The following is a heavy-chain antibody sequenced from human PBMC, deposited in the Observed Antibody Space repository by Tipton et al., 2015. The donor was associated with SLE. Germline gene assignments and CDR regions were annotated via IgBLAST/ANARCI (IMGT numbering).Heavy chain of an antibody. CDR2: IYTSGST. V-gene: IGHV4-61*02. D-gene: IGHD6-13*01. CDR1: GGSISSGSYY. Sequence: TLSLTCTVSGGSISSGSYYWSWIRQPAGKGPEWIGRIYTSGSTNYNPSLKSRVTISVDTSKNQFSLKLSSVTAADTAVHYCARERLYSSSWFSDWGQGTLVTVSS. J-gene: IGHJ4*02. CDR3: ARERLYSSSWFSD.